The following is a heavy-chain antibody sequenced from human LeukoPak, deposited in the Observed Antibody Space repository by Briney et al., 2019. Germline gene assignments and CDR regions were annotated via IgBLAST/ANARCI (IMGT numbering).Heavy chain of an antibody. Sequence: GGSLRLSCAASGFTFSSYGMHWVRQAPGKGLEWVAFIRYDGSNKYYTDSVKGRFTISRDNSKNTLYLQMNSLRAEDTAVYYCAREGYYYMDVWGKGTTVTVSS. CDR3: AREGYYYMDV. V-gene: IGHV3-30*02. CDR1: GFTFSSYG. J-gene: IGHJ6*03. CDR2: IRYDGSNK.